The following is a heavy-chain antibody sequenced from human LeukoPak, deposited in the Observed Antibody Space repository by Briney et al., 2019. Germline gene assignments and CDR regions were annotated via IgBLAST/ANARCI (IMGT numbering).Heavy chain of an antibody. V-gene: IGHV3-48*01. Sequence: GESLKISCAASGFTFSSYSMNWVRQAPGKGLEWVSYISSSSSTIYYADSVKGRFTISRDNAKNSLYLQMNSLRAEDTAVYYCARIPYYYGSGSLIWGQGTLVTVSS. CDR3: ARIPYYYGSGSLI. CDR1: GFTFSSYS. D-gene: IGHD3-10*01. J-gene: IGHJ4*02. CDR2: ISSSSSTI.